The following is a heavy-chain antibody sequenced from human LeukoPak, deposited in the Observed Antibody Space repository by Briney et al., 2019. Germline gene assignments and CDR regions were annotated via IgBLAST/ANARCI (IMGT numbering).Heavy chain of an antibody. Sequence: GGSLRLSCAASGFIFSSAWMTWVRQAPGKGLEWVGHIKNKSNGETTDYAAPVKGRFIISRDDSKNTLYLQMNSLRAEDTAVYYCARENWFDPWGQGTLVTVSS. CDR3: ARENWFDP. J-gene: IGHJ5*02. CDR1: GFIFSSAW. V-gene: IGHV3-15*01. CDR2: IKNKSNGETT.